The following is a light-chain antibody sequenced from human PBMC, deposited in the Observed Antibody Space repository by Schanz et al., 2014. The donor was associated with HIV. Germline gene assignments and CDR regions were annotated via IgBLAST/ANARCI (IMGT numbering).Light chain of an antibody. CDR3: SSYAGSNNVI. V-gene: IGLV2-14*03. CDR2: DVT. J-gene: IGLJ2*01. Sequence: QSALTQPASLSGSPGQSITISCTEINSDVGGDNFVSWYQQHPGRAPKLLVYDVTNRPSGVSSRFSGSKSGNTASLTISGLQAEDEADYYCSSYAGSNNVIFGGGTKLTVL. CDR1: NSDVGGDNF.